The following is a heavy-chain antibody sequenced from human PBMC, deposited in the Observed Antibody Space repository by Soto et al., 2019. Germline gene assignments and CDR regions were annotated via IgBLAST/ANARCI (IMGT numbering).Heavy chain of an antibody. CDR2: IIPIFGIA. D-gene: IGHD5-18*01. CDR3: AGGEGETAMENV. CDR1: GAGDTFSNYG. J-gene: IGHJ6*02. V-gene: IGHV1-69*01. Sequence: QVHLVQSGAEVKSPGSAVKVSCKVSGAGDTFSNYGLNWMRQAPGQGLEWMGGIIPIFGIANYAQKFQGRVTITADESTGVAYMELSSLRSEDTAVYYCAGGEGETAMENVWGQGTTVTVSS.